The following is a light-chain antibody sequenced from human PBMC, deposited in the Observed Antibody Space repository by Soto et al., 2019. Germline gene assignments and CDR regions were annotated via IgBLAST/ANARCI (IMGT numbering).Light chain of an antibody. CDR2: SSG. J-gene: IGKJ2*01. CDR3: QQTYSTPYT. CDR1: QRITTY. Sequence: IHMTQSPSSLSASVGDRVTITCRASQRITTYLNWYQQKPGEAPKLLISSSGTLQRGVPSRFSGSGSGTYFTLTITSLQPADFATYFCQQTYSTPYTFGQGTKLEIK. V-gene: IGKV1-39*01.